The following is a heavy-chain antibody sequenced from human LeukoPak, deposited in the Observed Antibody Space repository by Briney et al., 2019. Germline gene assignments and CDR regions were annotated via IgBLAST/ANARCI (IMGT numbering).Heavy chain of an antibody. CDR1: GYTFTSYY. Sequence: ASVKVSCKASGYTFTSYYMHWERQAPGQGLEWMGIINPSGGSTSYAQKFQGRVTMTRDTSTSTVYMELSSLRSEDTAVYYCAREPSTGDYFDYWGQGTLVTVSS. D-gene: IGHD5/OR15-5a*01. J-gene: IGHJ4*02. CDR2: INPSGGST. V-gene: IGHV1-46*01. CDR3: AREPSTGDYFDY.